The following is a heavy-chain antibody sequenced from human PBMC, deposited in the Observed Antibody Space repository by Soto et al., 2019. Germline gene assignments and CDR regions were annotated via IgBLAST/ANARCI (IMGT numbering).Heavy chain of an antibody. CDR2: ISAYNGNT. Sequence: ASVKVSCKASGYTFTSYGISWVRQAPGQGLEWMGWISAYNGNTNYAQKLQGRVTMTTDTSTRPAYMELRSLRSDDTAVYYCARGRIGYCTNGVCLLYDAFDIWGQGTMVTVSS. V-gene: IGHV1-18*01. D-gene: IGHD2-8*01. CDR1: GYTFTSYG. CDR3: ARGRIGYCTNGVCLLYDAFDI. J-gene: IGHJ3*02.